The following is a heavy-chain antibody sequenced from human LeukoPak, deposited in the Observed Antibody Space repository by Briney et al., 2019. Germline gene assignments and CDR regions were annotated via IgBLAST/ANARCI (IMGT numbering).Heavy chain of an antibody. CDR1: GYTFTGYY. J-gene: IGHJ6*02. V-gene: IGHV1-2*02. CDR3: ARFPVYAVNYYYYGMDV. Sequence: ASVKVSCKVSGYTFTGYYMHWVRQAPGQGLEWMGWINPNSGGTNYAQKLQGRVTMTTDTSTSTAYMELRSLRSDDTAVYYCARFPVYAVNYYYYGMDVWGQGTTVTVSS. CDR2: INPNSGGT. D-gene: IGHD4-17*01.